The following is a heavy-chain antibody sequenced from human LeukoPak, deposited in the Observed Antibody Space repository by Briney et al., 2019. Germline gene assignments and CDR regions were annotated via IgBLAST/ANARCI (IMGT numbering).Heavy chain of an antibody. CDR2: ISSSSSTI. J-gene: IGHJ4*02. CDR1: GFTFSSYS. CDR3: ARDWSGDY. V-gene: IGHV3-48*01. Sequence: PGGSLRLSCAASGFTFSSYSVKWVRQAPGKGLEWVSYISSSSSTIYYSDSVRGRFTISRDNAKNSLYLQMNSLRAEDTAVYYCARDWSGDYWGQGTLVPVSS.